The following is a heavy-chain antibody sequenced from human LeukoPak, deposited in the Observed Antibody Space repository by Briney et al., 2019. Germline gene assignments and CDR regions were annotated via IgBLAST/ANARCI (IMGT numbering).Heavy chain of an antibody. CDR1: GGSISSSSYY. CDR2: IYYSGST. V-gene: IGHV4-39*07. CDR3: ARDKDSSGWTDSNWFDP. Sequence: PSETLSLTCTVSGGSISSSSYYWGWIRQPPGKGLEWIGSIYYSGSTYYNPSLKSRVTISVDTSKNQFSLKLSSVTAADTAVYYCARDKDSSGWTDSNWFDPWGQGTLVTVPS. D-gene: IGHD6-19*01. J-gene: IGHJ5*02.